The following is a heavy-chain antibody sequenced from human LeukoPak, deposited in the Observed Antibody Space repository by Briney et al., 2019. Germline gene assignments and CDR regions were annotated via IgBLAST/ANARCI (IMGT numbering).Heavy chain of an antibody. CDR3: ARTYYYDSGSDNWFDP. V-gene: IGHV1-18*01. CDR2: ISAYNGNT. Sequence: ASVKVSCKASGYTFTSYGISWVRQAPGQGLEWMGWISAYNGNTNYAQKLQGRVTMTTDTSTSTAYMELSSLRSEDTAVYYCARTYYYDSGSDNWFDPWGQGTLVTVSS. J-gene: IGHJ5*02. D-gene: IGHD3-10*01. CDR1: GYTFTSYG.